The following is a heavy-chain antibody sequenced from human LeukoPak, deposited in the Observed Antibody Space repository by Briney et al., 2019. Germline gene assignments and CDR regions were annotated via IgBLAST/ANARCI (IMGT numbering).Heavy chain of an antibody. CDR3: ARALRLDGGWFDP. D-gene: IGHD3-16*01. V-gene: IGHV1-8*01. Sequence: GASVKVSCKASGYTFTSYDINWVRQATGQGLEWMGWMNPNSGNTGYAQKFQGRVTMTRDTSISTAYMELSSLRSEDTAVYYCARALRLDGGWFDPWGQGTLVTVSS. CDR2: MNPNSGNT. J-gene: IGHJ5*02. CDR1: GYTFTSYD.